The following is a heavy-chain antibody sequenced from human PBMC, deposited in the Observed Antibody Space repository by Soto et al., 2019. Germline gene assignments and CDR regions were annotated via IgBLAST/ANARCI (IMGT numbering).Heavy chain of an antibody. CDR2: ISTYNGNT. J-gene: IGHJ6*02. Sequence: ASVKVSCKTSGYDFTSSGISWVRQAPGQGLEWMGWISTYNGNTNYAQKFQGRVTMTTETSTSTAIMELRSLRSDDTTVYYCARDPGYNYACYGMDVWGQGTTVTVS. CDR1: GYDFTSSG. V-gene: IGHV1-18*01. CDR3: ARDPGYNYACYGMDV. D-gene: IGHD5-18*01.